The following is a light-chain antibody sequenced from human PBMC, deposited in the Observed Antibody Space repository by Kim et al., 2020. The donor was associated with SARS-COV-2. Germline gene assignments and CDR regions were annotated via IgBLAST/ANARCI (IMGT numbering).Light chain of an antibody. CDR1: KLGDKY. V-gene: IGLV3-1*01. J-gene: IGLJ2*01. CDR3: QAWDTNTAV. CDR2: QDN. Sequence: VSPGQTASITCSGDKLGDKYACWYQQKPGQSPVLVIYQDNKRPTGIPERFSGSNSGNTATLTISGTQAMDEADYYCQAWDTNTAVFGGGTQLTVL.